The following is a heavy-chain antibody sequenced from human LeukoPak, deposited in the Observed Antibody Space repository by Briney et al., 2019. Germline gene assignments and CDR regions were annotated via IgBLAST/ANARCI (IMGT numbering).Heavy chain of an antibody. D-gene: IGHD3-10*01. Sequence: GGSLRLSCGTSDLTVSDYYMSWVRQAPWRGLEWVSVISNGGVTYYADSVKGRFTISRDDSNDTVYLQMNNVRPEDTAVYYCGGSGSYYTPSYYWGQGTLVTVSS. CDR1: DLTVSDYY. CDR2: ISNGGVT. J-gene: IGHJ4*02. CDR3: GGSGSYYTPSYY. V-gene: IGHV3-53*01.